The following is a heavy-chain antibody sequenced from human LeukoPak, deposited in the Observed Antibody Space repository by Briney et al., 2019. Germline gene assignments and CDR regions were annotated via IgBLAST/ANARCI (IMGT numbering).Heavy chain of an antibody. D-gene: IGHD3-22*01. Sequence: GESLKISCKASGYRFSDYWVAWVRQVPGKGLEWLGFILPGDSDTRYSPSFRGQVTISADKSIATVYLQWNSLKASDTAMYYCARQGAGVSHYDDTGLPHGAFDIWGRGTMVTVSS. CDR1: GYRFSDYW. CDR3: ARQGAGVSHYDDTGLPHGAFDI. J-gene: IGHJ3*02. CDR2: ILPGDSDT. V-gene: IGHV5-51*01.